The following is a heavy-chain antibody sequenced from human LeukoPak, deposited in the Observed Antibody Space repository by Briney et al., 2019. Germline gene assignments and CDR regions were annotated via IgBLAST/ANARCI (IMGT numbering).Heavy chain of an antibody. D-gene: IGHD6-13*01. J-gene: IGHJ4*02. CDR1: GFTVSSNY. CDR2: IYSGGST. Sequence: GGSLRLSYAASGFTVSSNYMSWVHQAPGKGLEWVSVIYSGGSTYYADSVKGRFTISRDNSKNTLYLQMNSLRAEDTAVYYCARVRYSSSWLDYWGQGTLVTVSS. CDR3: ARVRYSSSWLDY. V-gene: IGHV3-53*01.